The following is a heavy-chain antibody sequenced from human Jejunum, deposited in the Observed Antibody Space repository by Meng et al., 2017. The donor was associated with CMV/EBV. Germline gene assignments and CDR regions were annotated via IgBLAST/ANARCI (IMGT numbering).Heavy chain of an antibody. CDR3: TRDSRYAFHI. CDR1: EFALSVYA. CDR2: SNTDGSVT. V-gene: IGHV3-74*01. D-gene: IGHD2/OR15-2a*01. Sequence: CEASEFALSVYAMHWVRQAPGKGLVWVSRSNTDGSVTSYADSVKGRFTISRDNAKNTLFLELNSLRAEDTAVYYCTRDSRYAFHIWGQGTMVTVSS. J-gene: IGHJ3*02.